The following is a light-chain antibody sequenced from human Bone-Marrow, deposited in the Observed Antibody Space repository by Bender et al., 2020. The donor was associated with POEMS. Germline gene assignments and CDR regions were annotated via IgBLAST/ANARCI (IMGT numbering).Light chain of an antibody. J-gene: IGLJ3*02. CDR3: SSYTVSNTLV. V-gene: IGLV2-14*03. CDR2: DVS. Sequence: QSALTQPASVSGSPGQSITISCTGTSSDIGAYNYVSWYQHHPGKAPRLIIFDVSNRPSGVSYRLSGSKSGNTASLTISGLRAEDEADYYCSSYTVSNTLVFGGGTKLTVL. CDR1: SSDIGAYNY.